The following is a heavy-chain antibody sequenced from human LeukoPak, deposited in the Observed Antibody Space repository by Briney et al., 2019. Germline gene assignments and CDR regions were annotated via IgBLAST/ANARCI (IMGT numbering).Heavy chain of an antibody. CDR3: ARELSRSFNWFDP. Sequence: GVPLRLSCAPSGYTFSIYWMHWVPGVPGKGVVCVSCINRGGNRIRYAHAVKGRFAISRDNAKNTLYLQMNSLRDDDTAVYYCARELSRSFNWFDPGGQGTLVTVS. V-gene: IGHV3-74*01. CDR1: GYTFSIYW. J-gene: IGHJ5*02. CDR2: INRGGNRI. D-gene: IGHD3-10*01.